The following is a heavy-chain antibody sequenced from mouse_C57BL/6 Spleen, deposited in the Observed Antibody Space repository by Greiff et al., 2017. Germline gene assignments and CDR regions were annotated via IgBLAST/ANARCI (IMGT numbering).Heavy chain of an antibody. CDR1: GYTFTSYW. CDR3: ARGGYSNRMDY. V-gene: IGHV1-69*01. Sequence: QVQLKESGAELVMPGASVKLSCKASGYTFTSYWMHWVKQRPGQGLEWIGEIDPSDSYTNYNQKFKGKSTLTVDKSSSTAYMQLSSLTSEDSAVYYCARGGYSNRMDYWGQGTSVTVSS. J-gene: IGHJ4*01. CDR2: IDPSDSYT. D-gene: IGHD2-5*01.